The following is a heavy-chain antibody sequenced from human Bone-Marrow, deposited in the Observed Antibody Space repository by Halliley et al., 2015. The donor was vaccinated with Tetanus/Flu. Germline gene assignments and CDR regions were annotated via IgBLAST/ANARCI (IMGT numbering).Heavy chain of an antibody. V-gene: IGHV4-30-2*01. J-gene: IGHJ3*01. CDR1: GGSISGYF. CDR2: IYHTGNS. CDR3: ARGTLLDAFDV. Sequence: TLSLTCTVSGGSISGYFWSWMRQPPGKGLEWIGYIYHTGNSYYNPSLTSRLTISIDRSKNQISLKLTSVTAADTAVYYCARGTLLDAFDVWGPGTRVTVSS.